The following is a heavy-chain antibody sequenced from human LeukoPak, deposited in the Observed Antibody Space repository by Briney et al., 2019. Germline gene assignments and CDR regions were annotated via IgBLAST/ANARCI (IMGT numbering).Heavy chain of an antibody. V-gene: IGHV1-2*06. CDR3: ARGGLELQLPFDY. CDR2: INPNSGGT. Sequence: ASVKVSCKASGYTFTGYYMHWVRQAPGQGLEWMGRINPNSGGTNYAQKFQGRVTMTRDTSISTAYMELSRLRSDDTAVYYCARGGLELQLPFDYWGQGTLVTVSS. D-gene: IGHD1-7*01. CDR1: GYTFTGYY. J-gene: IGHJ4*02.